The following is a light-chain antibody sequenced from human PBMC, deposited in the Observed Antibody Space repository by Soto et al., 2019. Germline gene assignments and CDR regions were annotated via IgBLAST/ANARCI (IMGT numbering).Light chain of an antibody. CDR2: DAS. V-gene: IGKV1-5*01. Sequence: DIQMTQSPSTLSASVGDRVTITCRASQSISSWLAWYQQKPGKAPKLLIYDASSLASGVPSRFSGSGAGTEFTLTISRLQPDDFATYYCQQYNSYSTFGQGTKLELK. CDR3: QQYNSYST. CDR1: QSISSW. J-gene: IGKJ2*01.